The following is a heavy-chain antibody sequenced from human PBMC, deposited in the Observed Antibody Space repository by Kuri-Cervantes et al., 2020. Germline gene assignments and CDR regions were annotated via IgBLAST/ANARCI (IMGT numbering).Heavy chain of an antibody. CDR2: IKHSGSI. D-gene: IGHD3-22*01. CDR3: ARGAETMIDY. V-gene: IGHV4-34*01. J-gene: IGHJ4*02. Sequence: GSLRLSCAVYGGSFSGYYWSWIRQPPGKGLEWIGEIKHSGSINYNPSLKSRVTISVDTSKNQFSLNLSFVTASDTAVYYCARGAETMIDYWGQGTLVTVSS. CDR1: GGSFSGYY.